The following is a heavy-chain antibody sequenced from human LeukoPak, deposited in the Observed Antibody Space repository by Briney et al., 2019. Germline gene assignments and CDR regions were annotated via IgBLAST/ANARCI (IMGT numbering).Heavy chain of an antibody. Sequence: GGSLRLSCAASGFTFSSYSMNWVRQAPGKGLEWVSSISSSSSYIYYADSVKGRFTISRDNSKNTVYLQMNSLRAGDTAVYYCARAGYSSTWYSRYFDLWGRGTLVTVSS. J-gene: IGHJ2*01. CDR2: ISSSSSYI. CDR1: GFTFSSYS. D-gene: IGHD6-13*01. CDR3: ARAGYSSTWYSRYFDL. V-gene: IGHV3-21*01.